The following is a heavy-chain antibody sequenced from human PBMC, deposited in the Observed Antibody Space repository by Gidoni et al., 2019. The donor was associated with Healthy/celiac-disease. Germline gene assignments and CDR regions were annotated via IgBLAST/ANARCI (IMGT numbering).Heavy chain of an antibody. D-gene: IGHD6-13*01. CDR1: GYTFTGYY. CDR2: INPNSGGT. CDR3: ARDASRPDSSSSFDY. V-gene: IGHV1-2*04. J-gene: IGHJ4*02. Sequence: QVQLVQSGAEVKKPGASVKVSCKASGYTFTGYYMHWVRQAPGQGLEWMGWINPNSGGTNYAQKCQGWVTMTRDTSISTAYMELSRLRSDDTAVYYCARDASRPDSSSSFDYWGQGTLVTVSS.